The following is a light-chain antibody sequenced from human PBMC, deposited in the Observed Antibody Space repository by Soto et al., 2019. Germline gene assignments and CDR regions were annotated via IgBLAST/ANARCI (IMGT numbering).Light chain of an antibody. CDR1: QGIGDT. CDR3: QQYGSSPLT. Sequence: EVVMTQSPATLSVSPGEGVTLSCRASQGIGDTLAWYQHKPGQTPRLLIYGASNRATGIPDRFSGSGSGTDFTLTISRLEPEDFAVYYCQQYGSSPLTFGPGTKGDIK. V-gene: IGKV3-20*01. CDR2: GAS. J-gene: IGKJ3*01.